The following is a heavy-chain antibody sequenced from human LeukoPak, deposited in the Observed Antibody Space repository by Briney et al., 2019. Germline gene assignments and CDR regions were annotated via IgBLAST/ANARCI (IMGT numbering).Heavy chain of an antibody. J-gene: IGHJ4*02. Sequence: PGGSLRLSCAASGFTFSSFSMNWVRQAPGEGLEWISYISSGSGTIYYADSVKGRFTISRDTAKNSLYLQMNSLRAEDTAVYYCARVGGSGWYFDYWGRGTLVTVSS. D-gene: IGHD5-18*01. V-gene: IGHV3-48*04. CDR1: GFTFSSFS. CDR2: ISSGSGTI. CDR3: ARVGGSGWYFDY.